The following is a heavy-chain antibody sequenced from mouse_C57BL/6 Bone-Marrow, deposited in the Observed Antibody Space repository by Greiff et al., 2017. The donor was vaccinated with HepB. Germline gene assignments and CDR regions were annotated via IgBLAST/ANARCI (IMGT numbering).Heavy chain of an antibody. V-gene: IGHV1-82*01. CDR2: LYPGDGDT. J-gene: IGHJ1*03. Sequence: QVQLQQSGPELVKPGASVKISCKASGYAFSSSWMNWVKQRPGKGLEWIGRLYPGDGDTNYNGKFKGKATLTADKSSSTAYMQLSSLTSEDSAVYFCAGIYYYGSSYWYFDVWGTGTTVTVSS. CDR1: GYAFSSSW. D-gene: IGHD1-1*01. CDR3: AGIYYYGSSYWYFDV.